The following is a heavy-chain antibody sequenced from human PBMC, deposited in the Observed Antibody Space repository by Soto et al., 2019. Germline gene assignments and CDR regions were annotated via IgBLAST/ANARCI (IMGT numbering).Heavy chain of an antibody. CDR2: IDPSDSYT. V-gene: IGHV5-10-1*01. CDR3: ASSRPLWDLYYYYGMDV. CDR1: GYSFTSYW. D-gene: IGHD1-26*01. J-gene: IGHJ6*02. Sequence: GESLKISCKGSGYSFTSYWISWVRKMPGKGLEWMGRIDPSDSYTNYSPSFQGHVTISAGKSISTAYLQWSSLKASDTAMYYCASSRPLWDLYYYYGMDVWGQGTTVTVSS.